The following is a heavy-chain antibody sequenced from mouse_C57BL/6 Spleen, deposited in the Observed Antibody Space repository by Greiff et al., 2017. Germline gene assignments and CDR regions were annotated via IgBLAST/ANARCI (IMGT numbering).Heavy chain of an antibody. CDR3: ARDPLYFDV. Sequence: VQLQQSGPGLVKPSQSLSLTCSVTGYSITSGYYWNWIRQFPGNKLEWMGYISYDGSNNYNPSLKNRISITRDTSKNQFFLKLNSVTTEDTATYYCARDPLYFDVWGTGTTVTVSS. V-gene: IGHV3-6*01. J-gene: IGHJ1*03. CDR1: GYSITSGYY. CDR2: ISYDGSN.